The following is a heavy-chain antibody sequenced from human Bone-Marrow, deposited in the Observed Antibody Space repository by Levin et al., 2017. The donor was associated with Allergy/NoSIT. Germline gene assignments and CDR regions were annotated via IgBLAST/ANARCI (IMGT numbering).Heavy chain of an antibody. D-gene: IGHD3-10*01. Sequence: GASVKVSCKASGGTFSSYAISWVRQAPGQGLEWMGGIIPIFGTANYAQKFQGRVTITADESTSTAYMELSSLRSEDTAVYYCARNLLLWFREFAFEYWGQGTLVTVSS. CDR3: ARNLLLWFREFAFEY. CDR1: GGTFSSYA. V-gene: IGHV1-69*13. J-gene: IGHJ4*02. CDR2: IIPIFGTA.